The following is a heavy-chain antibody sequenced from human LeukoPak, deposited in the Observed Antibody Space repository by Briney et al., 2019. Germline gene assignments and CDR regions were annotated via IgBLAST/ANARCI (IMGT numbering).Heavy chain of an antibody. CDR1: GFTFSTYW. J-gene: IGHJ4*02. D-gene: IGHD6-19*01. V-gene: IGHV3-7*01. CDR2: VKQDGSEK. Sequence: GGSLRLSCVASGFTFSTYWMTWGRQAPGKGLEWVANVKQDGSEKYYVDSVKGRFTISRDNAKNSLYLQMNSLRAEDTAVYYCAREFTTVAGTGDYWGQGTLVTVSS. CDR3: AREFTTVAGTGDY.